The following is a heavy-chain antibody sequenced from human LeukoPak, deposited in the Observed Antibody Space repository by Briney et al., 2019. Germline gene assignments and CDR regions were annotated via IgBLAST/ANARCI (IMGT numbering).Heavy chain of an antibody. CDR1: GYTFTGYY. CDR3: ARTWELPSEFVD. V-gene: IGHV1-18*04. Sequence: ASVKVSCKASGYTFTGYYMHWVRQAPGQGVEWMGWISAYNGNTNYAQTLQGTLTMTTDTSTITAYMELRSLRSDDTAVYYCARTWELPSEFVDWGQGTLVTVSS. J-gene: IGHJ4*02. D-gene: IGHD1-26*01. CDR2: ISAYNGNT.